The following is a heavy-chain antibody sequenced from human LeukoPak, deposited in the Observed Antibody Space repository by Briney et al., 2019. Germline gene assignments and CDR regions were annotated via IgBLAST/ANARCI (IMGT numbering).Heavy chain of an antibody. V-gene: IGHV3-21*01. CDR2: ISSRGTSI. CDR3: ARDYIAYDPLDY. Sequence: GGSLRLPCAAPGFTFSTYDMNWVRQAPGKGLEWVSSISSRGTSIYYADSVKGRFTISRDNAKNSLYLQMNRLRAEDTAVYWCARDYIAYDPLDYWGLGTLVTVSS. D-gene: IGHD3-3*01. J-gene: IGHJ4*02. CDR1: GFTFSTYD.